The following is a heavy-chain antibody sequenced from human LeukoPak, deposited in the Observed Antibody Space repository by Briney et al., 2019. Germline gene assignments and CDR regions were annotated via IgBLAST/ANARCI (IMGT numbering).Heavy chain of an antibody. CDR1: GFTFSSYS. J-gene: IGHJ4*02. Sequence: GSLRLSCAASGFTFSSYSMNWVRQAPGKGLEWVSSISSSSSYIYYADSVKGRFTISRDNAKNSLYLQMNSLRAEDTAVYYCAREAAAGTKEYDYWGQGTLVTVSS. CDR3: AREAAAGTKEYDY. V-gene: IGHV3-21*01. D-gene: IGHD6-13*01. CDR2: ISSSSSYI.